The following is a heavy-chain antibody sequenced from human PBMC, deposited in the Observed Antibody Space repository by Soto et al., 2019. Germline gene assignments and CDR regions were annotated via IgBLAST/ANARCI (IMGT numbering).Heavy chain of an antibody. CDR2: INAGNGHT. D-gene: IGHD3-16*02. V-gene: IGHV1-3*01. CDR1: GYTFTSYA. Sequence: QVQLVQSGAEVKKPGASVKVSCKASGYTFTSYAMHWVRQAPGQRLEWMGWINAGNGHTKYSQKFQGRVTITRDTSAITAYMELSSLRSEDTAGYYCARDSEYYDYVWGSYRYTPPGLDYWGQGTLVTVSS. J-gene: IGHJ4*02. CDR3: ARDSEYYDYVWGSYRYTPPGLDY.